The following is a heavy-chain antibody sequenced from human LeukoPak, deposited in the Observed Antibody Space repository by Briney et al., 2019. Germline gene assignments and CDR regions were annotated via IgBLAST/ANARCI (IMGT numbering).Heavy chain of an antibody. D-gene: IGHD1-7*01. CDR2: INHSGST. J-gene: IGHJ4*02. V-gene: IGHV4-34*01. Sequence: SETLSLTCAVYGGSFSGYYWSWIRQPPGKGLEWIGEINHSGSTNYNPSLKSRVTISVDTSKNQFSLKLSSVTAADTAVYYCAKGRTYHFDYWGQGTLVTVSS. CDR3: AKGRTYHFDY. CDR1: GGSFSGYY.